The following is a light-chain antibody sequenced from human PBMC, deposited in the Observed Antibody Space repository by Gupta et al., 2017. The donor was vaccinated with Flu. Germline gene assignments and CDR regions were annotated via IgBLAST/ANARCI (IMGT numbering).Light chain of an antibody. CDR1: NSNIGSKT. Sequence: QSVLTQPPSAYGTPGQRVTTSCSGSNSNIGSKTVSWYQKFPGTAPRLVIYSNHKRPSGVPDRFSGSKSGTTASLAVSGLQSEDEAEYYCATWDGRLKGWLFGGGTKL. V-gene: IGLV1-44*01. CDR2: SNH. CDR3: ATWDGRLKGWL. J-gene: IGLJ2*01.